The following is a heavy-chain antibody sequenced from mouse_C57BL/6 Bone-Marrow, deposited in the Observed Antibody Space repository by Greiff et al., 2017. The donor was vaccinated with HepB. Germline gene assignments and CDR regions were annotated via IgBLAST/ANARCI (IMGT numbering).Heavy chain of an antibody. V-gene: IGHV1-74*01. CDR2: IHPSDSDT. CDR3: AYGGYYSNLYAMDY. J-gene: IGHJ4*01. CDR1: GYTFTSYW. D-gene: IGHD2-5*01. Sequence: VQLQQPGAELVKPGASVKVSCKASGYTFTSYWMHWVKQRPGQGLEWIGRIHPSDSDTNYNQKFKGKATLTVDKSSSTAYMQLSSLTSEDSAVYYCAYGGYYSNLYAMDYWGQGTSVTVSS.